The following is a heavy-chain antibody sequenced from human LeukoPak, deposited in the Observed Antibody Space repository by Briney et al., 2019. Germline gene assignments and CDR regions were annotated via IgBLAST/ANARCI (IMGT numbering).Heavy chain of an antibody. V-gene: IGHV4-31*03. D-gene: IGHD6-13*01. CDR1: GGSISSGGYY. CDR2: IYHSGST. J-gene: IGHJ4*02. CDR3: ASISEAAGVYYFDY. Sequence: SQTLSLTCTVSGGSISSGGYYWSWIRQHPGKGLEWIGYIYHSGSTYYNPSLKSRVTISVDTSKNQFSLKLSSVTAADTAVYYCASISEAAGVYYFDYWGQGTLVTVPS.